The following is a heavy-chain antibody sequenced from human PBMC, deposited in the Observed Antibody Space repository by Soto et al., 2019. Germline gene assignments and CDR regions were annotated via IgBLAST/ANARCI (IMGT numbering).Heavy chain of an antibody. Sequence: GGSLRLSCAASGFTFSSYAMSWVRQAPGKGLEWVSAISGSGGSTYYADSVKGRFTISRDNSKNTLYLQMNSLRAEDTAVYYCAKDPRPPYSSGWAFDYWGQGTLVTVS. CDR2: ISGSGGST. CDR3: AKDPRPPYSSGWAFDY. D-gene: IGHD6-19*01. V-gene: IGHV3-23*01. CDR1: GFTFSSYA. J-gene: IGHJ4*02.